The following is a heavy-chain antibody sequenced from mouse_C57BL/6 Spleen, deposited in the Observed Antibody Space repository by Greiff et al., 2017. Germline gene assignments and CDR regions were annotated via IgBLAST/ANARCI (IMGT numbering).Heavy chain of an antibody. J-gene: IGHJ3*01. CDR1: GYTFTDYY. Sequence: EVQLQQSGPELVKPGASVKISCKASGYTFTDYYMNWVKQSHGKSLEWIGDINPNNGGTSYNQKFKGKATLTVDKSSSTAYMELRSLTSEDSAVYYCARPYYYGSSPGFAYWGQGTLVTVSA. CDR2: INPNNGGT. CDR3: ARPYYYGSSPGFAY. D-gene: IGHD1-1*01. V-gene: IGHV1-26*01.